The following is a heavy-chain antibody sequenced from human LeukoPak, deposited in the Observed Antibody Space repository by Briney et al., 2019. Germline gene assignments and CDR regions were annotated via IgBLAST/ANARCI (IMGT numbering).Heavy chain of an antibody. Sequence: GGSLRLSCAASGFTFSSCWMHWVRQDPGKGLVWVARINSDGSSTSYADSVKGRFTISRDNAKNTLYLQMSSLRVEDTAVYYCVRSSGWPDYWGQGTLVTVSS. CDR3: VRSSGWPDY. CDR2: INSDGSST. D-gene: IGHD6-19*01. V-gene: IGHV3-74*01. CDR1: GFTFSSCW. J-gene: IGHJ4*02.